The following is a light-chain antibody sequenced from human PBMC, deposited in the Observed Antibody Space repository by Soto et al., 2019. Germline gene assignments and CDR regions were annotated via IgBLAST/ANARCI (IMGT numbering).Light chain of an antibody. CDR2: DAS. Sequence: EMVVTHSAGALSLSPGERATLSCRASQSVSSYLAWYQQKPGQAPRLLIYDASNRATGIPARFSGSGSGTDFTLTISSLEPEDFAVYYCQQRSNGPPITFGQGTRLEI. CDR3: QQRSNGPPIT. J-gene: IGKJ5*01. V-gene: IGKV3-11*01. CDR1: QSVSSY.